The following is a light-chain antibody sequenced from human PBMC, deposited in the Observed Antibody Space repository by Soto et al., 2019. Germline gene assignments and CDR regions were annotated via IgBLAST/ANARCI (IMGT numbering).Light chain of an antibody. CDR1: QSVSSN. CDR3: QQYNNSPRT. Sequence: EIVMTQSPATLSVSPGERATLSCRASQSVSSNLAWYQQKPGQAPRLLIYGASTRATGIPARFSGSGSGKEFTLTISSLQSEDFAVYYCQQYNNSPRTFGQGTKVEIK. CDR2: GAS. V-gene: IGKV3D-15*01. J-gene: IGKJ1*01.